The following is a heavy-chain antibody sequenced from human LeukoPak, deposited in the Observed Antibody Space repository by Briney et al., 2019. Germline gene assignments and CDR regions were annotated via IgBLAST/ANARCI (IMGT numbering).Heavy chain of an antibody. CDR3: ARDSGGIAAEIDY. CDR1: GDSVSSNRSS. CDR2: TYYRSKWYN. Sequence: SQNLSLTCAISGDSVSSNRSSWNWIRQSPSRGLEWLGRTYYRSKWYNDYALSVKSRITINPDTYKNQFSLQLDSVTPEDTAVYYCARDSGGIAAEIDYWGQGTLVTVSS. V-gene: IGHV6-1*01. J-gene: IGHJ4*02. D-gene: IGHD6-13*01.